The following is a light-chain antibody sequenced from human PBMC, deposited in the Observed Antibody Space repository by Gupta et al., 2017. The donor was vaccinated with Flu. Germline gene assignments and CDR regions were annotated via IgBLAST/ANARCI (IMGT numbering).Light chain of an antibody. CDR3: RLDHGGPWL. J-gene: IGLJ3*02. Sequence: QTVVTQEPSLTVSPGGTVTLTCASSTGAVTSDSSPTWLQQKPEQPPRSLICSTIHRHSWTPARFTGSRLGGKAVLTLSGVQPEDEDEYDCRLDHGGPWLFGGGTKLTVL. V-gene: IGLV7-43*01. CDR2: STI. CDR1: TGAVTSDSS.